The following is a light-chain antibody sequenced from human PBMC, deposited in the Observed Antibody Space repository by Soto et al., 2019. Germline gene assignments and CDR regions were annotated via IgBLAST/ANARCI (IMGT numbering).Light chain of an antibody. CDR3: QQYDSTPPT. CDR2: GAS. CDR1: QSVNSNY. V-gene: IGKV3-20*01. Sequence: PGDRATLSCRASQSVNSNYLAWYQRKPGQAPRLLIYGASNRATDIPYRFSASGSGTEFTLTITRLEAEDFAVYYCQQYDSTPPTFGQGTKVEVK. J-gene: IGKJ1*01.